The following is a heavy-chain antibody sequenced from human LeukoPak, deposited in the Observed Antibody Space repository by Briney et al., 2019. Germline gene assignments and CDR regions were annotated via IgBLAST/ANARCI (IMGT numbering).Heavy chain of an antibody. V-gene: IGHV3-30*02. CDR3: AKIGYCSSASCLGDTFEI. D-gene: IGHD2-2*01. CDR1: GFIFSNYG. J-gene: IGHJ3*02. CDR2: IRYDGTNK. Sequence: GGSLRLSCAAAGFIFSNYGMHWVRQAPGKGREWVAFIRYDGTNKYYVDSVKGRFIISRDNSKNTLYLQMNSLRPDDTAVYYCAKIGYCSSASCLGDTFEIWGRGTMVTVSS.